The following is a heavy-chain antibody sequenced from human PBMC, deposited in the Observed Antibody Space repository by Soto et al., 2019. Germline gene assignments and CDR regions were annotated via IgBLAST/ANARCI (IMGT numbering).Heavy chain of an antibody. V-gene: IGHV3-74*01. CDR1: GFTFSSYW. D-gene: IGHD6-13*01. Sequence: EVQLVESGGGLVQPGGSLRLSCAASGFTFSSYWMHWVRQAPGKGLVWVSRINSDGSSTSYADSVKGRFTISRDNAKNTLYLQMNTLRAEDTAVYYCARDEAAQYYFDYWGQGTLVTVSS. CDR3: ARDEAAQYYFDY. J-gene: IGHJ4*02. CDR2: INSDGSST.